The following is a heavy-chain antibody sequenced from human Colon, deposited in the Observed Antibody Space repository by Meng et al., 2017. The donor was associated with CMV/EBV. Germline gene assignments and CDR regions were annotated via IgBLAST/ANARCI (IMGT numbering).Heavy chain of an antibody. CDR2: ISYSGTT. D-gene: IGHD5-18*01. Sequence: GSLSLTCTVSGGSISSFYWHWIRQSPGKGLEWIGYISYSGTTNYNPSLKSRVTISQDTSKNQFSLKLTSVTPADTAVYYCAREYSSFDYWGQGTLVTVSS. CDR3: AREYSSFDY. CDR1: GGSISSFY. J-gene: IGHJ4*02. V-gene: IGHV4-59*01.